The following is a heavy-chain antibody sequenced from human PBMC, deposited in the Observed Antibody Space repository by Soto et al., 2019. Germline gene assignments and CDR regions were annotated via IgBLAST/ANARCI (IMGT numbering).Heavy chain of an antibody. CDR2: INHDGSDT. D-gene: IGHD3-22*01. V-gene: IGHV3-74*01. J-gene: IGHJ5*02. CDR3: SREVSSDDKSHSRGWFDP. CDR1: GFTFSPYW. Sequence: EVHLVESGGGLVQPGGSLRLSCAASGFTFSPYWMHWVRQAPGMGLVWVSRINHDGSDTIYADSVRGRFTISRDNAKKTVYLQMNSLTGEDKAVYYWSREVSSDDKSHSRGWFDPWGQGTLVTVSS.